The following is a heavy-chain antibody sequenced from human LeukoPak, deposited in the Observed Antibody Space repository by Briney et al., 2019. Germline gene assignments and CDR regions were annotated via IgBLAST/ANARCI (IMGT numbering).Heavy chain of an antibody. D-gene: IGHD1-26*01. CDR2: IIPIFGTA. J-gene: IGHJ6*02. CDR1: GGTFSSYA. Sequence: ASVKVSCKASGGTFSSYAISWVRQAPGQGLEWMGGIIPIFGTANYAQKFQGRVTITADESTSTAYMELSSLRSEDTAVYYCARGSGSYYPYYYYGMDVWGQGTTVTVSS. V-gene: IGHV1-69*01. CDR3: ARGSGSYYPYYYYGMDV.